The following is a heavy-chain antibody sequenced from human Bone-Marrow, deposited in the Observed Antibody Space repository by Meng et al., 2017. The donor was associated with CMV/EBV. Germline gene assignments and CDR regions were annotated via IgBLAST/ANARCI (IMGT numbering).Heavy chain of an antibody. CDR2: INPNSGGT. J-gene: IGHJ4*02. CDR1: GYTFSGSY. CDR3: ARGNRRSSTSFDR. D-gene: IGHD2-2*01. V-gene: IGHV1-2*02. Sequence: ASVKVSCKASGYTFSGSYMHWVRQAPGQGPEWMGWINPNSGGTNDAQKFQGRVTMTRDTSINTAYMEVRRLRSDDTAVYYCARGNRRSSTSFDRWGQGTLVTVSS.